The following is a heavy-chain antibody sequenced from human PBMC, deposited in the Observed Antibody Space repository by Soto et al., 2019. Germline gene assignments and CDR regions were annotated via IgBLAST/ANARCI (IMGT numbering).Heavy chain of an antibody. CDR1: GFTFSSYA. CDR3: ARDQGGQSGNFIFDH. J-gene: IGHJ4*02. D-gene: IGHD1-26*01. Sequence: GGSLRLSCAASGFTFSSYAMSWVRQAPGKGLEWVSAISGSGGSTDSVDSVKGRFTISRDNSKNTLFLQMNSLRADDTAVYYCARDQGGQSGNFIFDHWGQGALVTVSS. CDR2: ISGSGGST. V-gene: IGHV3-23*01.